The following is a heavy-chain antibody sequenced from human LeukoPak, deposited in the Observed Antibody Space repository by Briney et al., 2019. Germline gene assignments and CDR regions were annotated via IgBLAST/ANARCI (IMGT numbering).Heavy chain of an antibody. J-gene: IGHJ4*02. CDR3: AKESGKFDY. Sequence: GGSLRLSCVASGLTFHDYAMHWVRQAPGKGLEGVSLISADGGSTFYADSVRGRFSISRDNRKNSLYLQKNSLRTEDTAMYYGAKESGKFDYWGKGTLVGVSS. CDR2: ISADGGST. V-gene: IGHV3-43*02. CDR1: GLTFHDYA.